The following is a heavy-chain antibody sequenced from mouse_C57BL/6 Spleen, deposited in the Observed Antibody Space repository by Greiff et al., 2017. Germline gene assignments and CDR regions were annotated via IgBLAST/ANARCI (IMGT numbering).Heavy chain of an antibody. CDR3: ARSYGNYVGAWFAY. CDR1: GFSLSTSGMG. CDR2: IYWDDDK. Sequence: QVTLKECGPGILQSSQTLSLTCSFSGFSLSTSGMGVSWIRQPSGKGLEWLAHIYWDDDKRYNPSLKSRLTISKDTSRNQVFLKITSVDTADTATYYCARSYGNYVGAWFAYWGQGTLVTVSA. V-gene: IGHV8-12*01. D-gene: IGHD2-1*01. J-gene: IGHJ3*01.